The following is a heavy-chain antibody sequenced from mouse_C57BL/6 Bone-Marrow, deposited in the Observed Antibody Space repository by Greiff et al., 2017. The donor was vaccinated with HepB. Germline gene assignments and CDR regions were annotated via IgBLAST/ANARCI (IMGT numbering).Heavy chain of an antibody. J-gene: IGHJ3*01. V-gene: IGHV3-6*01. CDR3: ARGGVYYSNLFAY. Sequence: ESGPGLVKPSQSLSLTCSVTGYSITSGYYWNWIRQFPGNKLEWMGYISYDGSNNYNPSLKNRISITRDTSKNQFFLKLNSVTTEDTATYYCARGGVYYSNLFAYWGQGTLVTVSA. CDR1: GYSITSGYY. CDR2: ISYDGSN. D-gene: IGHD2-5*01.